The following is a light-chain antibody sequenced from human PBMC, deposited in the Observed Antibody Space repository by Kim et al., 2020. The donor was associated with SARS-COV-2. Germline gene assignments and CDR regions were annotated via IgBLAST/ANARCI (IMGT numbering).Light chain of an antibody. J-gene: IGKJ5*01. V-gene: IGKV1-39*01. CDR2: SAS. Sequence: DIQMTQSPSSLSASVGDRVTIICRASENINNKLNWYQQKPGKAPKLLIYSASSLQFGVPSRFSGNVSGTHFTLTISSLQPDDFATYYCQQSLRIPIIFGQGTRLEIK. CDR1: ENINNK. CDR3: QQSLRIPII.